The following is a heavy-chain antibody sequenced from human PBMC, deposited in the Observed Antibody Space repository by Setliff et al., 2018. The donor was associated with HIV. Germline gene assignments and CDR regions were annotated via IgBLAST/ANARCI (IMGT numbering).Heavy chain of an antibody. V-gene: IGHV1-69*05. J-gene: IGHJ3*02. CDR1: GDTFNNCA. CDR3: ARARHIVVVTAIPDAFDI. D-gene: IGHD2-21*02. Sequence: SVKVSCKASGDTFNNCAVTWVRQAPGQGLEGMGGSIPLFGTTNYAQKFQGRVTLTTDELMKTAYMELSSLGSEDTAVYYCARARHIVVVTAIPDAFDIWGQGTMVTVS. CDR2: SIPLFGTT.